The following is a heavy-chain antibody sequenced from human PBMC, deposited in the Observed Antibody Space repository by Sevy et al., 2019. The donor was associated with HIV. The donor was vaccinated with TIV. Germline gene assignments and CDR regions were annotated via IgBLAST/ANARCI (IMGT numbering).Heavy chain of an antibody. D-gene: IGHD6-13*01. Sequence: GGSLRLSCVGSGFNFNKHFMVWVRQAPGRGLQWVSSISSRSGYIFYSDSVRGRFPISRDNAKNSLFLEMNNLGVEDTAVYYCTREASAAGTSFGLDVWGQGTTVTVSS. J-gene: IGHJ6*02. V-gene: IGHV3-21*01. CDR2: ISSRSGYI. CDR3: TREASAAGTSFGLDV. CDR1: GFNFNKHF.